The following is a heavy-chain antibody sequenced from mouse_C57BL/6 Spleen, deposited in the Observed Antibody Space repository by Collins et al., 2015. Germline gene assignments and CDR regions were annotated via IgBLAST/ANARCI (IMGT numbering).Heavy chain of an antibody. CDR2: ISSGGDYI. CDR1: G. Sequence: GMSWVRQTPEKRLEWVAYISSGGDYIYYADTVKGRFTISRDNARNTLYLQMSSLKSEDTAMYYCTKTYYGSRRYFDVWGTGTTVTVSS. D-gene: IGHD1-1*01. V-gene: IGHV5-9-1*02. CDR3: TKTYYGSRRYFDV. J-gene: IGHJ1*03.